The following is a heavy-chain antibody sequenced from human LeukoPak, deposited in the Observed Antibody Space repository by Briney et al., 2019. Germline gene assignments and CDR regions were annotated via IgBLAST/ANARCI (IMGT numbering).Heavy chain of an antibody. CDR3: ARGSDVLVWFGELGNWFDP. J-gene: IGHJ5*02. CDR2: INPNSGGT. CDR1: GYTFTGYY. V-gene: IGHV1-2*02. D-gene: IGHD3-10*01. Sequence: ASVKVSCKASGYTFTGYYMHWVRQAPGQGLEWMGWINPNSGGTNYAQKFQGRVTMTRDTSISTAYMELSRLRSDDTAVYYCARGSDVLVWFGELGNWFDPWGQGTLVTVSS.